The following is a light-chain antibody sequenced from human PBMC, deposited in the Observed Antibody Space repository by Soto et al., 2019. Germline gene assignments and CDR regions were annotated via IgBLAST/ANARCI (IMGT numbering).Light chain of an antibody. CDR3: QQYGSSPPRYT. J-gene: IGKJ2*01. CDR1: QSVSSSY. V-gene: IGKV3-20*01. CDR2: GAF. Sequence: EIVVTQSPGTLSLSPGEIATLSCRASQSVSSSYLAWYQQKPGQAPRLLIYGAFSRVTGIPDRFSGSGSRTDFTLTISRLDPEDCAVYYCQQYGSSPPRYTFGQGLKLEIK.